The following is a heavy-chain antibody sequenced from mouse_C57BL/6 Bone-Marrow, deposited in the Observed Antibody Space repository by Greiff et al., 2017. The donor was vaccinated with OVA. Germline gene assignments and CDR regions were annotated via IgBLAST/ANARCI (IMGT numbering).Heavy chain of an antibody. D-gene: IGHD2-4*01. CDR2: IYPGAGDT. V-gene: IGHV1-82*01. J-gene: IGHJ1*03. CDR1: GYAFSSSW. Sequence: QVQLQQSGPELVKPGASVKISCKASGYAFSSSWMNWVKQRPGKGLEWIGRIYPGAGDTNYNGKFKGKATLTADKSSITAYMQLSSLTSEDSAVYFCAKAYDYDVLYWYFDVWGTGTTVTVSS. CDR3: AKAYDYDVLYWYFDV.